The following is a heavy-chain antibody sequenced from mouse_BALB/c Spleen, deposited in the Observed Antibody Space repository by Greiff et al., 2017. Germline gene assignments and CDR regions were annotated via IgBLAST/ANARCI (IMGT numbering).Heavy chain of an antibody. CDR3: ARERGYYAMDY. CDR2: IRNKANGYTT. V-gene: IGHV7-3*02. Sequence: EVTLVESGGGLVQPGGSLRLSCATSGFTFTDYYMSWVRQPPGKALEWLGFIRNKANGYTTEYSSSVKGRFTISRDNSQSVLYLQMNTLRAEDSATYCCARERGYYAMDYWGQGTSVTVSS. J-gene: IGHJ4*01. CDR1: GFTFTDYY.